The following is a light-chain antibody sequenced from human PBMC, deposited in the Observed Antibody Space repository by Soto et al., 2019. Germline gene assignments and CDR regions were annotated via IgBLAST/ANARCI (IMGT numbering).Light chain of an antibody. CDR2: GAS. CDR3: QQYASSPLT. CDR1: QSVRSNY. Sequence: EIVLTQSPGTLSLSSGERATLSCRASQSVRSNYLAWYQQNPGQAPRLLIYGASSRATGIPDRFGGSGSGTDFTLTISRLEPEDFAVYYFQQYASSPLTFGGGTKVEI. J-gene: IGKJ4*01. V-gene: IGKV3-20*01.